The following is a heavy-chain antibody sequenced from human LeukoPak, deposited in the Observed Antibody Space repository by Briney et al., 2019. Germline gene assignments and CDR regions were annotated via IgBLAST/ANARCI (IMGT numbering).Heavy chain of an antibody. CDR1: GFTFSSYA. D-gene: IGHD3-22*01. CDR3: AKGSDSSGYYPYYFDH. CDR2: ISGSGGST. J-gene: IGHJ4*02. V-gene: IGHV3-23*01. Sequence: GGSLRLSCAASGFTFSSYAMSWVRQAPGKGLEWVSAISGSGGSTYYADSVKGRFTISRDNSKNTLYLQMNSLRAEDTAVYYCAKGSDSSGYYPYYFDHWGQGTLVTVSS.